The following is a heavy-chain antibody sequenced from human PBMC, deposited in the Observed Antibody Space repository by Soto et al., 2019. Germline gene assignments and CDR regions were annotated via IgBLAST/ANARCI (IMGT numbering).Heavy chain of an antibody. J-gene: IGHJ6*02. CDR2: IYHNERT. CDR1: GVSISSSQW. Sequence: QVQLQESGPGLVKPSGTLSLTCAVSGVSISSSQWWSWVRQPPGKGLEWIGEIYHNERTNYNPSLKSRLTMSLDRTKNQVSLKLSSVTAADTATYYCGRTKDYFYGVDVWGQRTTVTVSS. CDR3: GRTKDYFYGVDV. V-gene: IGHV4-4*02.